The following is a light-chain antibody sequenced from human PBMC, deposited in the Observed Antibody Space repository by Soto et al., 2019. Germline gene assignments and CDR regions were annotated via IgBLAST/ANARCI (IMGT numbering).Light chain of an antibody. V-gene: IGLV1-44*01. Sequence: QSALSQPPSASGTPGQRVTISCSGSTSNIGSNTVSWYQQLPQRAPKLLIFSNDQRPSGVPDRFSGSKSGTSASLAISGLQSEDEAEYFCATWADGLSSYVFGTGTKLTVL. CDR3: ATWADGLSSYV. CDR2: SND. CDR1: TSNIGSNT. J-gene: IGLJ1*01.